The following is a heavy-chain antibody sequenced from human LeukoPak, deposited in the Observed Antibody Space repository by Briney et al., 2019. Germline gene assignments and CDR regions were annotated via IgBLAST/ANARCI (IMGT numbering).Heavy chain of an antibody. CDR1: GGSISSYY. J-gene: IGHJ6*03. D-gene: IGHD3-9*01. V-gene: IGHV4-4*07. Sequence: SETLSLTCTVSGGSISSYYWSWIRQPAGKGLEWIGRIYTSGSTNYNPSLKSRVTMSVDTSKNQFSLKLSSVTAADTAVYYCARDVRYYDILTGYSPNYYMDVWGKGTTVTISS. CDR2: IYTSGST. CDR3: ARDVRYYDILTGYSPNYYMDV.